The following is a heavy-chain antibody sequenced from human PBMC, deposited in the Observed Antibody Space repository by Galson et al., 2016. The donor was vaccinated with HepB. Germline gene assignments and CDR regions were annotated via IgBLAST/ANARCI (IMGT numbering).Heavy chain of an antibody. D-gene: IGHD3-3*01. CDR1: GFTFDDYA. CDR3: VKDPKRDFWSGYNWFDP. Sequence: SLRLSCAASGFTFDDYAMHWVRQAPGKGLEWVSSISWNSGRKGYADSVKGRFTISRDNARNSLYLQMNSLRTEDTALYYCVKDPKRDFWSGYNWFDPWGQGTLVTVSS. CDR2: ISWNSGRK. V-gene: IGHV3-9*01. J-gene: IGHJ5*02.